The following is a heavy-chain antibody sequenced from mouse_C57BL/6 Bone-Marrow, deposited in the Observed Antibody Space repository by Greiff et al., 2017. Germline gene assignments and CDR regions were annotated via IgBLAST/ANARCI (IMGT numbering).Heavy chain of an antibody. CDR2: ISDGGSYT. CDR1: GFTFSSYA. D-gene: IGHD3-2*02. V-gene: IGHV5-4*01. Sequence: EVQGVESGGGLVKPGGSLKLSCAASGFTFSSYAMSWVRQTPEKRLEWVATISDGGSYTYYPDNVKGRFTISRDNAKNNLYLQMSHLKSEDTAMYYCARDPSSGWFAYWGQGTLVTVSA. J-gene: IGHJ3*01. CDR3: ARDPSSGWFAY.